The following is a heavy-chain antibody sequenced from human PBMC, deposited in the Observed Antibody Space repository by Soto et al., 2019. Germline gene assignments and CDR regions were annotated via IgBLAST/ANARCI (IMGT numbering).Heavy chain of an antibody. CDR2: INPSGGST. Sequence: ASVKVSCKASGYTFTSYYMQWVRQAPGQGLEWMGIINPSGGSTSYAQKFQGRVTMTRDTSTSTVYMELSSLRSEDTAVYYCARDKRDDSSGYYYIYYFDYWGQGTLVTVSS. CDR3: ARDKRDDSSGYYYIYYFDY. CDR1: GYTFTSYY. J-gene: IGHJ4*02. V-gene: IGHV1-46*01. D-gene: IGHD3-22*01.